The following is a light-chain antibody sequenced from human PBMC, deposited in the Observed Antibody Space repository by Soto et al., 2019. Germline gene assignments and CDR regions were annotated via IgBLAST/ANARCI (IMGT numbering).Light chain of an antibody. Sequence: EIVLTQSPGTLPLSPGERATLSCRASQSVSSSYLAWYHQKPGQPPRLLIYGASSRATGIPDRFSGSGSGTDFTLTISRLEPEDFAVYYCQQYGSSPPITFAQGTRLEIK. CDR1: QSVSSSY. V-gene: IGKV3-20*01. J-gene: IGKJ5*01. CDR2: GAS. CDR3: QQYGSSPPIT.